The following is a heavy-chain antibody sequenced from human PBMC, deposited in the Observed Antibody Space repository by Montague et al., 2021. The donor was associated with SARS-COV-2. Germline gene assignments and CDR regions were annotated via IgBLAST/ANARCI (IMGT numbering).Heavy chain of an antibody. J-gene: IGHJ4*02. CDR2: YSGNT. D-gene: IGHD1-26*01. CDR3: ARVLTGSQFDY. V-gene: IGHV4-39*07. Sequence: YSGNTYFNPSLKGRATISRDTSKNEFSLKLRSMTAADTAIYYCARVLTGSQFDYWGQGTLVTVS.